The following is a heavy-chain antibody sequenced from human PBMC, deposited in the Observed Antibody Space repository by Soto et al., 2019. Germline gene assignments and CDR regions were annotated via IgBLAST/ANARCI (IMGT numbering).Heavy chain of an antibody. D-gene: IGHD6-6*01. CDR1: GFTVSGNY. J-gene: IGHJ4*02. CDR3: ASTRGSSYDY. V-gene: IGHV3-53*02. CDR2: IYNGGGT. Sequence: EVQLVETGGGLIRAGGSLRLSCAASGFTVSGNYMSWVRQAPGKGLEWVSVIYNGGGTYYADSVKGRFTISRDNSKNTLYLQMNSLRAEDTAVYYCASTRGSSYDYWGQGTLVTVSS.